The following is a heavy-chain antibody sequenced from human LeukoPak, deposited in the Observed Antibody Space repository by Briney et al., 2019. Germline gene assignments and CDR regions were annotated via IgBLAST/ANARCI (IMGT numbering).Heavy chain of an antibody. Sequence: PGGSLRLSCEASGFTFRSYAMNWVRQAPGKGLEWVSVISGSGDGTHYADSVKGRFTISRDNSKNTLYLQMNSPRVEDTAVYSCAKAPGFTVVTSFDWWGQGTLVTVSS. J-gene: IGHJ4*02. CDR1: GFTFRSYA. CDR2: ISGSGDGT. D-gene: IGHD4-23*01. CDR3: AKAPGFTVVTSFDW. V-gene: IGHV3-23*01.